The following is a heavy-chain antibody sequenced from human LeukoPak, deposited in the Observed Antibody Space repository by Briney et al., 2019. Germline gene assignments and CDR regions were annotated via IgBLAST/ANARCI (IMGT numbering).Heavy chain of an antibody. D-gene: IGHD3-9*01. V-gene: IGHV3-48*03. CDR2: ISSSGTTI. Sequence: PGGSLRPSCTASGFSFSSYDMNWVRQAPGKGLEWVSYISSSGTTIYYADSVKGRFTISRDNAKNSLYLQMNSLRAEDTAVYYCAREDYHILTGHIWGGRFDPWGQGTLVTVSS. J-gene: IGHJ5*02. CDR1: GFSFSSYD. CDR3: AREDYHILTGHIWGGRFDP.